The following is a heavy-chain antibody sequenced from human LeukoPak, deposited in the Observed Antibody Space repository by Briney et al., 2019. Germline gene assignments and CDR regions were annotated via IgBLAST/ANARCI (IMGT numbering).Heavy chain of an antibody. CDR1: GFTVSSNF. V-gene: IGHV3-53*01. CDR2: IYSGGTT. Sequence: GGSLRLSCAASGFTVSSNFMSWVRQAPGKGPEWVSVIYSGGTTYYADSVKGRFTISRDNSKNTLYLQMNSLRAEDTAVYYCARDGYGNNYMDVWGKGTTVTVSS. CDR3: ARDGYGNNYMDV. J-gene: IGHJ6*03. D-gene: IGHD1/OR15-1a*01.